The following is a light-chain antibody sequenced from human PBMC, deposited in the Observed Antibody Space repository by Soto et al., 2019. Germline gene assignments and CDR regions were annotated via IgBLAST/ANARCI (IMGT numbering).Light chain of an antibody. V-gene: IGKV3-15*01. CDR3: QQYHTLPLT. Sequence: EIVMTQSPATLSVSPGERATLSCRASQSFSSNLAWYQQNPGQAPRLLIFGASTRATGIPARFSGSGSGTEFTLTISSLQSEDFAVYYCQQYHTLPLTFGGGPKVEIK. J-gene: IGKJ4*01. CDR1: QSFSSN. CDR2: GAS.